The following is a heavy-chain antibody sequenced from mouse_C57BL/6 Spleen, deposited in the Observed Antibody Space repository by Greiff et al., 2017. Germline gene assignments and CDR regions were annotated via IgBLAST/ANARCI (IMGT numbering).Heavy chain of an antibody. V-gene: IGHV5-17*01. CDR3: ARGGYYAMDY. D-gene: IGHD1-1*02. J-gene: IGHJ4*01. Sequence: EVQLLQSGGGLVKPGGSLQLSCAASGSTFSDYGMHWVRQAPEKGLEWLAYISSGSSTINYADTVKGRFTISRDNAKITLFLQMTSLRSEDTAVYYCARGGYYAMDYWGQGTSVTVSS. CDR2: ISSGSSTI. CDR1: GSTFSDYG.